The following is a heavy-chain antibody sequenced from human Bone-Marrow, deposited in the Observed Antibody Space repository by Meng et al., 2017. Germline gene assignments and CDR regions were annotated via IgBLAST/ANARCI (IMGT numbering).Heavy chain of an antibody. CDR2: IDPYSGDT. D-gene: IGHD5-18*01. J-gene: IGHJ4*02. CDR3: VRDVRQPLDF. V-gene: IGHV1-2*06. CDR1: GYDFTAYF. Sequence: QDHLVQSGDEVKKPGASITVSCKACGYDFTAYFLHWVRLAPGQGLQWVGQIDPYSGDTVYAQKFRGRVTMTRDTSVNSAYLEVNRLTSDDTAVYYCVRDVRQPLDFWGQGTLVTVSS.